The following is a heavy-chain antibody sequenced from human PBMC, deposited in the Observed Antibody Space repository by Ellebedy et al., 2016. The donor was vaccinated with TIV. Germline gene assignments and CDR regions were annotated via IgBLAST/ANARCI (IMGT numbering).Heavy chain of an antibody. J-gene: IGHJ4*02. V-gene: IGHV1-46*04. CDR1: GYTFTGYY. Sequence: AASVKVSCKASGYTFTGYYMHWVRQAPGPGLEWMGIINPSDDNTNYAQKLQGRLSMTGDTSTRTVYMELSSLRSEDTAVYYCATGAGRRTDYWGQGTLVTVSS. D-gene: IGHD6-19*01. CDR3: ATGAGRRTDY. CDR2: INPSDDNT.